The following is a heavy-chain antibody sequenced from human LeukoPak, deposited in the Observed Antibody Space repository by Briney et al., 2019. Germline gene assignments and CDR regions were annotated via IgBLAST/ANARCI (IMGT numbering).Heavy chain of an antibody. CDR3: ASSDILTGVDY. D-gene: IGHD3-9*01. Sequence: PSETLSLTCAVYGGSFSGYYWSWIRQPPGKGLEWIGSIYYSGSTYYNPSLKSRVTISVDTSKNQFSLKLSSVTAADTAVYYCASSDILTGVDYWGQGTLVTVSS. V-gene: IGHV4-34*01. CDR2: IYYSGST. CDR1: GGSFSGYY. J-gene: IGHJ4*02.